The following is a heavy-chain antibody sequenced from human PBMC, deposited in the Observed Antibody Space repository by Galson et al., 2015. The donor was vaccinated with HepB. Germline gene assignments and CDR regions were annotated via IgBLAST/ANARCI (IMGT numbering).Heavy chain of an antibody. V-gene: IGHV4-59*01. J-gene: IGHJ5*02. CDR2: IYHSGST. CDR3: ARDNTIRGVIDWFDP. Sequence: DTLSLTCTVSGGSISNYYWSWIRQPPGKGLEWIGYIYHSGSTNYKPSLKSRVTISIDTSKNQFSLKLSSVTAADTAVYYCARDNTIRGVIDWFDPWGQGTLVTVSS. CDR1: GGSISNYY. D-gene: IGHD3-16*02.